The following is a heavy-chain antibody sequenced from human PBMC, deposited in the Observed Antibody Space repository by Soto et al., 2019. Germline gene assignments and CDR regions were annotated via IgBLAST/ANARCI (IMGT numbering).Heavy chain of an antibody. CDR2: IWSDGSNK. CDR1: GFTFSNYG. Sequence: QVQLVESGGGVVQPGRSLRLSCAASGFTFSNYGMHWVRQAPGKGLEWVAVIWSDGSNKDYGDSVKGRFTVSRDNAKNTVYLQMDSLGVEDTAVYYCARDEIQIWSYVGSLDYWGQGTLVTVSS. D-gene: IGHD5-18*01. V-gene: IGHV3-33*01. CDR3: ARDEIQIWSYVGSLDY. J-gene: IGHJ4*02.